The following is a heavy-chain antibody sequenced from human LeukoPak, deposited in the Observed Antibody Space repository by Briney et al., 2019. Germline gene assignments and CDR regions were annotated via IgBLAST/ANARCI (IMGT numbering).Heavy chain of an antibody. J-gene: IGHJ2*01. D-gene: IGHD6-19*01. Sequence: SETLSLICSVSSYSISGSEYYWNWIRQPPGKGLEWIGSVYHSGITYYNPSLKSRVTISVDTSKNQFSLKVNSVTAADTAVYYCARRMGAVAGTGHWYFDLWGRGTLVTVSS. CDR2: VYHSGIT. CDR3: ARRMGAVAGTGHWYFDL. CDR1: SYSISGSEYY. V-gene: IGHV4-38-2*02.